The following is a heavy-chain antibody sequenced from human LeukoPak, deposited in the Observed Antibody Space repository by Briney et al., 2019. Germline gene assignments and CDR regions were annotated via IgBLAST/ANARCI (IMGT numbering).Heavy chain of an antibody. CDR1: GFTVSSNY. CDR2: IYSGGST. V-gene: IGHV3-66*01. J-gene: IGHJ6*04. CDR3: AELGITMIGGV. D-gene: IGHD3-10*02. Sequence: GGSLRLSCAASGFTVSSNYMSWVRQAPGKGLEWVSVIYSGGSTYYADSVKGRFTTSRDNSKNTLYLQMNSLRAEDTAVYYWAELGITMIGGVWGKGTTVIISS.